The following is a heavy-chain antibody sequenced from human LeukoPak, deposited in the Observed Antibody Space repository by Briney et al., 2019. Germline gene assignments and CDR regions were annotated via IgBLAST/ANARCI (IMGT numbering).Heavy chain of an antibody. CDR3: ARMADYGDHNWFDP. CDR2: ISAYNGNT. J-gene: IGHJ5*02. V-gene: IGHV1-18*01. CDR1: GYTFTSYG. D-gene: IGHD4-17*01. Sequence: ASVKVSCKASGYTFTSYGISWVRQAPGRGLEWMGWISAYNGNTNYAQKLQGRVTMTTDTSTSTAYMELRSLRSDDTAVYYCARMADYGDHNWFDPWGQGTLVTVSS.